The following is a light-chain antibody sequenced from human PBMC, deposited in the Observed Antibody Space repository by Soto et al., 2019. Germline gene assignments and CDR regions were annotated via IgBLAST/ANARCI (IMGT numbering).Light chain of an antibody. CDR1: QSVSSS. Sequence: EIVVTQSPATLSVSPGERVTLSFRASQSVSSSLAWYQQRPGQAPRLLIYDTSTRAAGISARFSGSGSGTEFTLTISSLQSEDFAVYYCQQYIDWPPGTFGQGTKVDIK. CDR3: QQYIDWPPGT. CDR2: DTS. V-gene: IGKV3-15*01. J-gene: IGKJ1*01.